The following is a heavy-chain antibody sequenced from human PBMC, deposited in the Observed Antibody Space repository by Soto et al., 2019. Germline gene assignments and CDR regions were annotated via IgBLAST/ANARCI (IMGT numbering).Heavy chain of an antibody. V-gene: IGHV5-51*01. CDR3: ARSSGDYFDY. D-gene: IGHD4-17*01. CDR2: TNPSDSDT. J-gene: IGHJ4*02. Sequence: GESLKISCKGSGYSFTTYWIGWVRQMPGKGLEWMGITNPSDSDTGYSPSFQGQVTISADKSISTAYLQWNSLRVSDTAMYYCARSSGDYFDYWGQGALVTVSS. CDR1: GYSFTTYW.